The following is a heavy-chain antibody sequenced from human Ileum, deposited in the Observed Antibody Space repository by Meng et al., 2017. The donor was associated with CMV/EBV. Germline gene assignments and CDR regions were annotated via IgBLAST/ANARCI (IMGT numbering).Heavy chain of an antibody. Sequence: GSLRLSCAVYGGSFSGYYWSWIRPPPGKGLEWIGEINHSGSTFHNPSLKSRVTISVDTSSNKFSLNLTSVTAADTAVYYCARGRDLVATNVRWGWYYYGMDVWGQGTTVTVSS. CDR3: ARGRDLVATNVRWGWYYYGMDV. CDR2: INHSGST. D-gene: IGHD5-12*01. CDR1: GGSFSGYY. V-gene: IGHV4-34*01. J-gene: IGHJ6*02.